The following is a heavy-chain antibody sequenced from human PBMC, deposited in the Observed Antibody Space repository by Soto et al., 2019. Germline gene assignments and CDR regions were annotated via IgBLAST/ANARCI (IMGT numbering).Heavy chain of an antibody. V-gene: IGHV3-73*02. CDR2: IRSNTNNYAT. J-gene: IGHJ4*02. CDR1: GFTFSGSA. D-gene: IGHD3-22*01. CDR3: TRRYFCDSSGHYHGDY. Sequence: EVQLVESGGGLVQPGDSLTLSCAASGFTFSGSAVHWDRQASGTGLEWVGRIRSNTNNYATSYGASVKGTFTISRDDSEDTAYLQMNSLKTEDTAVYFCTRRYFCDSSGHYHGDYWGQVTLVTVSS.